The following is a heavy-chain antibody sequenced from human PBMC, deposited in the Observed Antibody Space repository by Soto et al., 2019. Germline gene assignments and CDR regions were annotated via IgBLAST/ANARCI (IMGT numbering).Heavy chain of an antibody. CDR3: ATESSGSSPLHFDY. J-gene: IGHJ4*02. V-gene: IGHV4-30-4*01. CDR1: GDSVSSGDHY. CDR2: IYYSGST. D-gene: IGHD3-22*01. Sequence: SETLSLTCTVSGDSVSSGDHYWSWIRQPPGKGLEWIGYIYYSGSTYYNPSLTSRLTMSLDKSENQFSLKLSSVTAADTAMYYCATESSGSSPLHFDYWGQGTRVTVS.